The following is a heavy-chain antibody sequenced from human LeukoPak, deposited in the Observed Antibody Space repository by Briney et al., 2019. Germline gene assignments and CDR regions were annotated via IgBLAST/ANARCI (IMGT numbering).Heavy chain of an antibody. V-gene: IGHV4-39*01. J-gene: IGHJ4*02. CDR3: ARYSVATIDMYYFDY. CDR2: IYYSGST. CDR1: GGSISSSSYY. D-gene: IGHD5-12*01. Sequence: SETLSLTCTVSGGSISSSSYYWGWIRQPPGKGLEWIGGIYYSGSTYYNPSLKSRVTISVDTSKNQFSLKLSSVTAADTAVYYCARYSVATIDMYYFDYWGQGTLVTVSS.